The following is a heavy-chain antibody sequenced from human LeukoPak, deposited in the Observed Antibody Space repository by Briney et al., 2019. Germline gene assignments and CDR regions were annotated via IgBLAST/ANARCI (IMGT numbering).Heavy chain of an antibody. V-gene: IGHV5-51*01. Sequence: GESLKISCKGSGYRFTSYWIGWVRQMPGKGLEWMGIIYPGDSDTRYSPSFQGQVTISADKSISTAYLQWSSLKASDTAMYYCARDLGYCSGGSCQIDAFDIWGQGTMVTVSS. CDR1: GYRFTSYW. J-gene: IGHJ3*02. CDR3: ARDLGYCSGGSCQIDAFDI. D-gene: IGHD2-15*01. CDR2: IYPGDSDT.